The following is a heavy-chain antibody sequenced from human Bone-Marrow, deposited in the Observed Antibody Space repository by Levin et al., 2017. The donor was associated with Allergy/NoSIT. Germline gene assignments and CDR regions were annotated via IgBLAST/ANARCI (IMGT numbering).Heavy chain of an antibody. D-gene: IGHD3-10*01. V-gene: IGHV4-34*01. Sequence: SETLSLTCAVSGGAFSGYFWSWVRQSPGKGLEWIGEINHRGSTNYNPSLTSRVTMSVDTSKNHFSLRLNSVTAADTAVYYCARRGPSYNCASGSSGHFDYWGQGTLVTVSS. J-gene: IGHJ4*02. CDR2: INHRGST. CDR3: ARRGPSYNCASGSSGHFDY. CDR1: GGAFSGYF.